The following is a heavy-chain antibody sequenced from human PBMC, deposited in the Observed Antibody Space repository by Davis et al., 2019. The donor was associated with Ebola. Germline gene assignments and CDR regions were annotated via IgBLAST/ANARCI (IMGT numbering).Heavy chain of an antibody. CDR3: ARDLGSSWYRAVWFDP. V-gene: IGHV3-33*01. J-gene: IGHJ5*02. CDR2: IWYDGSNK. Sequence: GGSLRLSCAASGFTFSSYGMHWVRQAPGKGLEWVAVIWYDGSNKYYADSVKGRFTISRDNAKNSLYLQMNSLRSEDTAVYYCARDLGSSWYRAVWFDPWGQGTLVTVSS. CDR1: GFTFSSYG. D-gene: IGHD6-13*01.